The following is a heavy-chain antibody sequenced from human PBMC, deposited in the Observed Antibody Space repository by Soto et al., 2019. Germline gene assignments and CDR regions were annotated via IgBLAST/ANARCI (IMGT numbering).Heavy chain of an antibody. CDR3: ARDQFVGATEERFFDY. D-gene: IGHD1-26*01. V-gene: IGHV1-69*01. CDR1: GGTFSSYA. CDR2: IIPIFGTA. Sequence: QVQLVQSGAEVKKPGSSVKVSCKASGGTFSSYAISWVRQAPGQGLEWMGGIIPIFGTANYAQKFQGRVTITADESRSTAYLERDRLRSEDKAVYYCARDQFVGATEERFFDYWGQGTLVTVSS. J-gene: IGHJ4*02.